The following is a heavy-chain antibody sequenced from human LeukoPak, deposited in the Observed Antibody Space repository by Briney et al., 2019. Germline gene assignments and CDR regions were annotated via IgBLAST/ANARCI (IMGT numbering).Heavy chain of an antibody. J-gene: IGHJ4*02. CDR2: IYYSGSI. V-gene: IGHV4-59*08. CDR1: GDSISSYY. D-gene: IGHD1-20*01. Sequence: PSETLSLTCTASGDSISSYYWSWIRQPPGKGLEWIGYIYYSGSINYNPSLKSRVTISVDTSKNQFSLNLSSVTAADTAVYYCARLPSEYNWNYFDSWGQGTLVTVSS. CDR3: ARLPSEYNWNYFDS.